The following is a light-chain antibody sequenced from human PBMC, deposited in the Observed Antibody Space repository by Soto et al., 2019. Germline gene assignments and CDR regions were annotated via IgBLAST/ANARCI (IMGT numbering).Light chain of an antibody. J-gene: IGKJ2*01. CDR3: QQRSNWPPYT. CDR1: QSLGKS. Sequence: EIVLTQSPATLSLSPGERVTLSCRASQSLGKSLAWYQQRPGQAPRLLIYDASDRATGIPARFSGSGSGTDFTLTISSLEPEDFALYYCQQRSNWPPYTFGQGTRVDIK. V-gene: IGKV3-11*01. CDR2: DAS.